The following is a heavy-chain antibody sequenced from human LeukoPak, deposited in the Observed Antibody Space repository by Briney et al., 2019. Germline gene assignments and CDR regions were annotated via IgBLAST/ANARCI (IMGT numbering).Heavy chain of an antibody. CDR1: GFTFSSYG. CDR3: ARGQSPSYYDMDV. CDR2: IWSDGSSK. D-gene: IGHD6-19*01. J-gene: IGHJ6*02. V-gene: IGHV3-33*01. Sequence: GGSLRLSCAASGFTFSSYGMHWVRQAPGKGLEWAAVIWSDGSSKHYGDSVKGRFTISRDNSKNTLYLQMNSLRAEDTAVYHCARGQSPSYYDMDVWGQGTTVTVSS.